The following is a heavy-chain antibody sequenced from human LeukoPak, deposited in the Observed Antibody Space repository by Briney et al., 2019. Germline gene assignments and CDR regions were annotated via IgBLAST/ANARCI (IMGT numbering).Heavy chain of an antibody. CDR2: IIPIFGTA. CDR3: ARVGRRYCSSTSCYKSMYYYYYMDV. CDR1: GATFSSYA. V-gene: IGHV1-69*05. Sequence: SVKVSCKASGATFSSYAISWVRQAPGQGLEWMGGIIPIFGTANYAQKFQGRVTITTDESTSTAYMELSSLRSEDTAVYYCARVGRRYCSSTSCYKSMYYYYYMDVWGKGTTVTVSS. J-gene: IGHJ6*03. D-gene: IGHD2-2*02.